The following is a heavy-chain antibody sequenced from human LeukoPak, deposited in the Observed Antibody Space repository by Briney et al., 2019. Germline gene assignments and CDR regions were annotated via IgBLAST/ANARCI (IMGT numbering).Heavy chain of an antibody. V-gene: IGHV1-46*01. J-gene: IGHJ5*02. CDR3: ARSPDDSSGYYYEWAFDP. Sequence: GASVKVSCKASGYTFTSYYMHWVRQAPGQGLEWMGIINPSGGSTSYAQKFQGRVTMTRDMSTSTVYMELSSLRSEDTAVYYCARSPDDSSGYYYEWAFDPWGQGTLVTVSS. CDR2: INPSGGST. CDR1: GYTFTSYY. D-gene: IGHD3-22*01.